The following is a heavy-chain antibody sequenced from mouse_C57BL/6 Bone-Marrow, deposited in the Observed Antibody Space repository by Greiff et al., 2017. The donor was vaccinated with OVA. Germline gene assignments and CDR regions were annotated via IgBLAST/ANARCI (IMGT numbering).Heavy chain of an antibody. CDR2: IHPNSGST. Sequence: VQLQQPGAELVKPGASVKLSCKASGYTFTSYWMHWVKQRPGQGLEWIGMIHPNSGSTNYNEKFKSKATLTVDKSSSTAYMQLSSLTSEDSAVYYCARSPLYYGSSPWFAYWGQGTLVTVSA. CDR3: ARSPLYYGSSPWFAY. CDR1: GYTFTSYW. J-gene: IGHJ3*01. V-gene: IGHV1-64*01. D-gene: IGHD1-1*01.